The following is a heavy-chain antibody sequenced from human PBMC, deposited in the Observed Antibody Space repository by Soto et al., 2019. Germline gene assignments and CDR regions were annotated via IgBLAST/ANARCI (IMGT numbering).Heavy chain of an antibody. CDR2: ISYDGSNK. Sequence: PGGSLRLSCAASGFTFSSYAMHLVRQAPGKGLECVAVISYDGSNKYYADSVKGRFTISRDNSKNTLYLQMNSLRAEDTAVYYCARDRSSGYYLYFDYWGRGTLVTVSS. CDR1: GFTFSSYA. J-gene: IGHJ4*02. D-gene: IGHD3-22*01. V-gene: IGHV3-30-3*01. CDR3: ARDRSSGYYLYFDY.